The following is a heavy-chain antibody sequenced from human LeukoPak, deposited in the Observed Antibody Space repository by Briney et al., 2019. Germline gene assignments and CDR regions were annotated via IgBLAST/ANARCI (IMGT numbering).Heavy chain of an antibody. Sequence: GGSLTLSCAASGFTVSSNYMSWVRQAPGKGLEWVSVIYSGGSTYYADSVKGRFTISRDNSKNTLYLQMNSLRAEDTAVYYCASLCSGGSCSNFDYWGQGTLVTVSS. CDR2: IYSGGST. CDR1: GFTVSSNY. J-gene: IGHJ4*02. CDR3: ASLCSGGSCSNFDY. D-gene: IGHD2-15*01. V-gene: IGHV3-53*01.